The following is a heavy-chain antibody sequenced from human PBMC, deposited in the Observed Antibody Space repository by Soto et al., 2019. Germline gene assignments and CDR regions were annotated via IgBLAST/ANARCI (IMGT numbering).Heavy chain of an antibody. V-gene: IGHV1-69*13. D-gene: IGHD3-9*01. CDR3: ARTYYDILTGYRFDS. CDR2: IIPIFGTA. Sequence: ASVKVSCKASGGTFSSYAISWVRQAPGQGLEWMGGIIPIFGTANYAQKFQGRVTITADESTSTAYMELSSLRSEDTAVYYCARTYYDILTGYRFDSWGPGTLVTVSS. CDR1: GGTFSSYA. J-gene: IGHJ4*02.